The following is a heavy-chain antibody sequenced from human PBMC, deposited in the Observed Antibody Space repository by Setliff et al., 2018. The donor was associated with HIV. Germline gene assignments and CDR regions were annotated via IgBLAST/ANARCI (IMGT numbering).Heavy chain of an antibody. CDR2: IYSGGST. D-gene: IGHD1-7*01. V-gene: IGHV4-4*09. CDR3: ARKGNWNYPYDY. Sequence: SETLSLTCTVSGGSISGYYWSWIRQAPGKGLEWMGYIYSGGSTNYNPSLKSRVTISEDTSKNQLSLKLRSVTAADTAVHYCARKGNWNYPYDYWGPGTLVTVSS. J-gene: IGHJ4*02. CDR1: GGSISGYY.